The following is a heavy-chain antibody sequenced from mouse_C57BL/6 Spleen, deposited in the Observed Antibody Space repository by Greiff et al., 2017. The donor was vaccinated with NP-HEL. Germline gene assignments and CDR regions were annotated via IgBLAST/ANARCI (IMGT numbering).Heavy chain of an antibody. V-gene: IGHV14-2*01. Sequence: VQLQQSGAELVKPGASVKLSCTASGFTITDYYMHWVKQSTEQGLEWIGRIDPADSETKYAPKFQGKATITEDTSSNTAYLQLSSLTSEDTAVYYCAHSSGYPYYYAMDYWGQGTSVTVSS. D-gene: IGHD3-2*02. CDR3: AHSSGYPYYYAMDY. CDR1: GFTITDYY. J-gene: IGHJ4*01. CDR2: IDPADSET.